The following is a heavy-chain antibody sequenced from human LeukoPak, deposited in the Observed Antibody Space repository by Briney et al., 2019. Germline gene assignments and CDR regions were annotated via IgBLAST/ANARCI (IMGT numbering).Heavy chain of an antibody. V-gene: IGHV4-59*01. CDR2: ISYSGST. J-gene: IGHJ4*02. CDR3: ARSQGAYFDY. Sequence: PSETLSLTCTVSGGSMNTYYWSWIRQPPGKGPECIGYISYSGSTNYNPSLKSRVTISLDTSKNHFSLELTSVTAADTAVFYCARSQGAYFDYWGQGILVTVSS. CDR1: GGSMNTYY.